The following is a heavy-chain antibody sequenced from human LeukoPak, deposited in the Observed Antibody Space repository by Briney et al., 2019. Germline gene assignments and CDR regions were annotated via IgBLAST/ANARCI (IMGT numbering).Heavy chain of an antibody. V-gene: IGHV4-4*02. CDR2: IYHSGST. CDR1: GDSIGSTNW. D-gene: IGHD3-16*01. Sequence: PSGTLSLTCAVSGDSIGSTNWWSWVRQPPGWGLEWIGEIYHSGSTNYNPSLKSRVTISVDTSKNQFSLKLNSVTAADTAVYYCARHYGPWGQGTLVTVSS. CDR3: ARHYGP. J-gene: IGHJ5*02.